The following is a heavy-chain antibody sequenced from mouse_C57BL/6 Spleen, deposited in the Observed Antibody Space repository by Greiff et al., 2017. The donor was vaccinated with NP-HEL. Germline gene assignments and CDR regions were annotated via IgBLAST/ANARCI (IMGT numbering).Heavy chain of an antibody. CDR1: GFSLTSYG. J-gene: IGHJ2*01. CDR3: ARNWRIYSNYVFDY. CDR2: IWSGGST. D-gene: IGHD2-5*01. V-gene: IGHV2-2*01. Sequence: QVQLKESGPGLVQPSQSLSITCTVSGFSLTSYGVHWVRQSPGKGLEWLGVIWSGGSTDYNEAFISRLSISKDNSKSQVFFKMNSLQADYTAIYYCARNWRIYSNYVFDYWGQGTTLTVSS.